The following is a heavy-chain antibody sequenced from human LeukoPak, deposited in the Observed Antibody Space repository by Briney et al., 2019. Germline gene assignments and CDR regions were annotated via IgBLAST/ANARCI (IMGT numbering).Heavy chain of an antibody. V-gene: IGHV3-23*01. CDR2: ISGSGGST. Sequence: GGSLRLSCAASGFIFSSYAMSWVRQAPGKGLEWVSTISGSGGSTYYADSVKGRFTISRDNSKNSLYLQMNGLRAEDTAVYYCARGLGDTFFDYWGQGTLVAVSS. CDR3: ARGLGDTFFDY. CDR1: GFIFSSYA. J-gene: IGHJ4*02. D-gene: IGHD3-16*01.